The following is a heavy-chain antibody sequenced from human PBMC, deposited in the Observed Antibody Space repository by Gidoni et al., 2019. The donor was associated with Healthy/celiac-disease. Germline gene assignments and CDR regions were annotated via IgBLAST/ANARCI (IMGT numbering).Heavy chain of an antibody. D-gene: IGHD2-15*01. J-gene: IGHJ5*02. CDR1: GGTFGSYT. V-gene: IGHV1-69*02. CDR2: FIPSLGIA. CDR3: ARASCSGGSCYPWFDP. Sequence: QVQLVQSGAEVKKPGSSVKVSCKASGGTFGSYTISWVRQAPGQGLEGMGRFIPSLGIANYAQKVQGRGTITADKSTSTAYMELSSLRSEDTAVYYCARASCSGGSCYPWFDPWGQGTLVTVSS.